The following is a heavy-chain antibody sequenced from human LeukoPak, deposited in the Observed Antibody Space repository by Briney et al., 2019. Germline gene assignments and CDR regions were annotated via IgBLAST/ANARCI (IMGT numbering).Heavy chain of an antibody. V-gene: IGHV1-18*01. CDR1: GYTFTSYG. J-gene: IGHJ4*02. CDR3: ARDCSSTSCYINLDY. Sequence: ASVRVSCKASGYTFTSYGISWVRQAPGQGLEWMGWISAYNGNTNYAQKLQGRVTMTTDTSTSTAYMELRSLRSDDTAVYYCARDCSSTSCYINLDYWGQGTLVTVSS. CDR2: ISAYNGNT. D-gene: IGHD2-2*02.